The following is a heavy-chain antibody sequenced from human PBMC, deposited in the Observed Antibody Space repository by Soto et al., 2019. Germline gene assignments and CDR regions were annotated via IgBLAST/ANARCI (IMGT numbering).Heavy chain of an antibody. CDR3: ARLRRYSSSLDP. CDR2: MNPNSGNT. V-gene: IGHV1-8*01. CDR1: GYTFTSYD. Sequence: ASVKVSCKASGYTFTSYDINWVRQAIGQGLEWMGWMNPNSGNTGYAQKFQGRVTMTRNTSISTAYMELSSLRSEDTAVYYCARLRRYSSSLDPWGQGTLVTVSS. D-gene: IGHD6-13*01. J-gene: IGHJ5*02.